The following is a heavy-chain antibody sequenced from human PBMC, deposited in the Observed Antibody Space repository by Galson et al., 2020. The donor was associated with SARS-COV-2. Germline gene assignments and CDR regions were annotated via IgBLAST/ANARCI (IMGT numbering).Heavy chain of an antibody. D-gene: IGHD5-18*01. CDR2: ISSSSSYI. CDR3: ARDLNIQLWSDY. J-gene: IGHJ4*02. V-gene: IGHV3-21*01. CDR1: GFTFSSYS. Sequence: GESLKISCAASGFTFSSYSMNWVRQAPGKGLEWVSSISSSSSYIYYADSVKGRFTISRDNAKNSLYLQMNSLRAEDTAVYYCARDLNIQLWSDYWGQGTLVTVSS.